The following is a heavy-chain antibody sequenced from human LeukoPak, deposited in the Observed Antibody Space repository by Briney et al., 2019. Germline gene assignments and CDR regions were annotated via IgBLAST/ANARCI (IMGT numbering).Heavy chain of an antibody. J-gene: IGHJ4*01. CDR1: GFTFGSYG. V-gene: IGHV3-33*01. D-gene: IGHD3-3*01. CDR2: IWYDGSNI. Sequence: GRSLRLSCAASGFTFGSYGMHWVRQAPGKGPEWAAVIWYDGSNIYYADSVKGRFTISRDNSKNTLFLQMNSLRAEDTAVYYCARGYDKPDYWGQGTMVTVSS. CDR3: ARGYDKPDY.